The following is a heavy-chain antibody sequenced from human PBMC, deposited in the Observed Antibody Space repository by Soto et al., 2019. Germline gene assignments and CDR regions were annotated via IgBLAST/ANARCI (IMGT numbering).Heavy chain of an antibody. J-gene: IGHJ5*02. Sequence: QVQLQESGPGLVKPSQTLSLTCTVSGGSISSGGYYWSWIRQHPGKGLEWIGYIYYSGSTYYNPSLKSRVTISVDTSKNQFSLKLSSVTAADTAVYYCARESAEQLRSNNWFDPWGQGTLVTVSS. D-gene: IGHD6-19*01. V-gene: IGHV4-31*03. CDR2: IYYSGST. CDR3: ARESAEQLRSNNWFDP. CDR1: GGSISSGGYY.